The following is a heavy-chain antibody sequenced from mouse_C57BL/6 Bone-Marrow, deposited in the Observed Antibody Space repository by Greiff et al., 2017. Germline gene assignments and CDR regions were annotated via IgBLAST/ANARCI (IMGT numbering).Heavy chain of an antibody. CDR3: ARNYGGWFAY. V-gene: IGHV5-6*01. CDR2: ISSGGSYT. Sequence: EVQLQQSGGDLVKPGGSLKLSCAASGFTFSSYGMSWVRQTPDKRLEWVATISSGGSYTYYPDSVKGRFTISRDNAKNTLYLQMSSLKSEDTAMYYCARNYGGWFAYWGQGTLVTVSA. J-gene: IGHJ3*01. D-gene: IGHD1-1*01. CDR1: GFTFSSYG.